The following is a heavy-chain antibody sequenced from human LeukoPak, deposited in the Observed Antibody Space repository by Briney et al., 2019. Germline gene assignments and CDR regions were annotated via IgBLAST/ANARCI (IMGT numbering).Heavy chain of an antibody. D-gene: IGHD4-17*01. V-gene: IGHV1-2*02. CDR2: INPNSGGT. J-gene: IGHJ6*03. CDR1: GYTFTGYY. Sequence: GASVKISCKASGYTFTGYYLHWVRQAPGQGLEWMGRINPNSGGTNYAQNFQGRVTMTRDTSISTAYMELSSLRSDDTAVYYCARDDYGDNFDYYYYYMDVWGKGTTVTVSS. CDR3: ARDDYGDNFDYYYYYMDV.